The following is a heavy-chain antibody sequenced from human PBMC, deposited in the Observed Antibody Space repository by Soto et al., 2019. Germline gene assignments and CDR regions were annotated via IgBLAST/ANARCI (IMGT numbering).Heavy chain of an antibody. CDR2: MSHSGGT. Sequence: QVQLQQWGAGLLKPSETLSLTCAVFGGSVNSGNYYWSWIRQPPGKGLEWIGEMSHSGGTHFNPSLKRRVTISVDTSKNQFSLKMSSVTAADTALYYCARVERGTATTVVDAFDIWGPGTMVTVSS. CDR1: GGSVNSGNYY. D-gene: IGHD1-1*01. CDR3: ARVERGTATTVVDAFDI. V-gene: IGHV4-34*01. J-gene: IGHJ3*02.